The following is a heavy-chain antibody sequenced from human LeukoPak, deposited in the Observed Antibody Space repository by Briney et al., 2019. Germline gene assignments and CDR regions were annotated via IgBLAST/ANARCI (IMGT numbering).Heavy chain of an antibody. Sequence: GGSLRLSCAASGFTFSSYAMHWVRQAPGKGLEWVAVISYDGSNKYYAGSVKGRFTISRDNSKNTLYLQMNSLRVEDTAVYFCARGGTEIYYYHYGMDVWGQGTTVTVSS. D-gene: IGHD5-12*01. CDR3: ARGGTEIYYYHYGMDV. CDR2: ISYDGSNK. J-gene: IGHJ6*02. CDR1: GFTFSSYA. V-gene: IGHV3-30*04.